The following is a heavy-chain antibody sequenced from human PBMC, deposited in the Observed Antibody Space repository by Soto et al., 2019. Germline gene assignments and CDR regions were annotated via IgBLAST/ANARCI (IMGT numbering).Heavy chain of an antibody. V-gene: IGHV4-59*01. J-gene: IGHJ4*02. Sequence: SETLSLTCTVSGGYISSYYWSWIRQPPGKGLEWIGYIYYSGSTNYNPSLKSRVTISVDTSKNQFSLKLSSVTAADTAVYYCARVVDWLLDYWGQGTLVTVSS. CDR3: ARVVDWLLDY. CDR2: IYYSGST. CDR1: GGYISSYY. D-gene: IGHD2-15*01.